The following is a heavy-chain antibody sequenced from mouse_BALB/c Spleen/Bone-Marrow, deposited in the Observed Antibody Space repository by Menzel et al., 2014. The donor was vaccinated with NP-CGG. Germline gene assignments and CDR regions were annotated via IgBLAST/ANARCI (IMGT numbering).Heavy chain of an antibody. J-gene: IGHJ3*01. CDR2: INPDSSTI. CDR3: ARLSYYGRFAY. V-gene: IGHV4-1*02. D-gene: IGHD1-1*01. Sequence: EVKLMESGGGLVQPGGSLKLSCAASGFDFSRYWRSWVRQAPGRGLEWIGEINPDSSTINYTPSLKDKFIISRDNAKNTLYLQMSKVKSEDTALYYCARLSYYGRFAYWGQGTLVTVSA. CDR1: GFDFSRYW.